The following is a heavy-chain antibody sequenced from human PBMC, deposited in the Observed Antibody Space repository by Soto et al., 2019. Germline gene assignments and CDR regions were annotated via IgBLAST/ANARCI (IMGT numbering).Heavy chain of an antibody. V-gene: IGHV4-39*01. CDR3: EAYYYDSDYGMDV. CDR1: GGSISSSSYY. D-gene: IGHD3-22*01. CDR2: IYYSGST. Sequence: SETLSLTCTVSGGSISSSSYYWGWIRQPPGTGLEWIGSIYYSGSTYYNPSLKSRVTISVDTSKNQFSLKLSSVTAADTAVYYCEAYYYDSDYGMDVWGQGTTVTVSS. J-gene: IGHJ6*02.